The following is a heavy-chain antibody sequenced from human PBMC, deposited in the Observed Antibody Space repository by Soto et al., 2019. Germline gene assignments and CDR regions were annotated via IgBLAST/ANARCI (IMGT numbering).Heavy chain of an antibody. CDR1: GFTFSSYG. CDR2: IWYDGSNK. CDR3: ARPALRYYYYGMDV. Sequence: GGSLRLSCAASGFTFSSYGMHWVRQAPGKGLEWVAVIWYDGSNKYYADSVKGRFTISRDNSKNTLYLQMNSLRAEDTAVYYCARPALRYYYYGMDVWGQGTTVTVSS. J-gene: IGHJ6*02. V-gene: IGHV3-33*01.